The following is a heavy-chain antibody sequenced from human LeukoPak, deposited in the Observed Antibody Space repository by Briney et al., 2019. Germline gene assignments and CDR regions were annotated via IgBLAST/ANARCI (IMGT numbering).Heavy chain of an antibody. CDR2: IYYSGST. V-gene: IGHV4-39*01. D-gene: IGHD1-1*01. Sequence: SETLSLTCTVSGGSISSSSYYWGWIRQPPGKGLEWIGSIYYSGSTYYNPSLKRRFSISIDTSKNQFSLKVTSVTAADTAVYYCARYILEEHWFDPWGLGTLVIVSS. CDR3: ARYILEEHWFDP. CDR1: GGSISSSSYY. J-gene: IGHJ5*02.